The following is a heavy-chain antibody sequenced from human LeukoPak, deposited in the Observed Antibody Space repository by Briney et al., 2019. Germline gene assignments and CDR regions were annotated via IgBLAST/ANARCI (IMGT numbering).Heavy chain of an antibody. V-gene: IGHV6-1*01. J-gene: IGHJ5*02. CDR2: TYYRSKLYN. D-gene: IGHD6-19*01. CDR3: ARGLRGSGWPQNWFDP. Sequence: SQTLSLTCAISGDSVSSNSAAWNWIRQSPSRGLEWLGRTYYRSKLYNDYAVSVKSRITINPDTSKNQFSLQLNSVTPEDTAVYYCARGLRGSGWPQNWFDPWGQGTLVTVSS. CDR1: GDSVSSNSAA.